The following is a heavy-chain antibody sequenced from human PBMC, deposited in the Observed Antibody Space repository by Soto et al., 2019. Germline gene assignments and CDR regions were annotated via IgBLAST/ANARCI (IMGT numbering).Heavy chain of an antibody. CDR3: AKTITTIGVSSTGRGALLDN. CDR1: GFTFSVFG. CDR2: ISNDGNSE. V-gene: IGHV3-30*18. J-gene: IGHJ4*02. Sequence: QVQLVESGGGVVQPGRSLRLSCAASGFTFSVFGMHWVRQAPGKGLEWVAVISNDGNSEHYADSVKGRFTISRDNSKNTFYLQINSLSVEHTAVYYCAKTITTIGVSSTGRGALLDNWGQGILVSVSS. D-gene: IGHD3-3*01.